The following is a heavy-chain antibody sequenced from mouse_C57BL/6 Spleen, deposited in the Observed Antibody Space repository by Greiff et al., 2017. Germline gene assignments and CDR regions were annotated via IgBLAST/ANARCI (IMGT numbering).Heavy chain of an antibody. D-gene: IGHD2-3*01. CDR3: ARSGGYDGYYADAMDY. CDR2: IYPGDGDT. V-gene: IGHV1-80*01. CDR1: GYAFSSYW. J-gene: IGHJ4*01. Sequence: VKLVESGAELVKPGASVKISCKASGYAFSSYWMNWVKQRPGKGLEWIGQIYPGDGDTNYNGKFKGKATLTADKSSSTAYMQLSSLTSEDSAVYFCARSGGYDGYYADAMDYWGQGTSVTVSS.